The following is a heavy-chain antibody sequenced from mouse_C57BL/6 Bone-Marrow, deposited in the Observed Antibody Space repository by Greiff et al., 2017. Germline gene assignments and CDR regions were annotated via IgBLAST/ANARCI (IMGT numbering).Heavy chain of an antibody. V-gene: IGHV1-50*01. J-gene: IGHJ2*01. CDR3: ASMGVDY. CDR1: GYTFTSYW. D-gene: IGHD1-1*02. Sequence: QVQLQQPGAELVKPGASVKLSCKASGYTFTSYWMQWVKQRPGQGLEWIGEIDPSDSYTNYNQKFKGKATLTVDTSSSTAYMQLSSLTSEDSAVYYCASMGVDYWGQGTTRTVSS. CDR2: IDPSDSYT.